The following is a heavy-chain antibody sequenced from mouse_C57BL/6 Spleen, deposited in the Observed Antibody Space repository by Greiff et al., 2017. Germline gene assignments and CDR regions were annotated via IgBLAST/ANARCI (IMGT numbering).Heavy chain of an antibody. Sequence: ESGPGLVKPSQSLSLTCSVTGYSITSGYYWNWIRQFPGNKLEWMGYISYDGSNNYNPSLKNRISITRDTSKNQFFLKLNSVTTEDTATYYCAREGLGRPGDYWGQGTSVTVSS. CDR2: ISYDGSN. CDR1: GYSITSGYY. V-gene: IGHV3-6*01. J-gene: IGHJ4*01. D-gene: IGHD3-1*01. CDR3: AREGLGRPGDY.